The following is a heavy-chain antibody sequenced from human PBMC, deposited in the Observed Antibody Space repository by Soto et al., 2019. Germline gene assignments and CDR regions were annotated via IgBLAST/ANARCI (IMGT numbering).Heavy chain of an antibody. CDR1: GGSISSYY. CDR2: IYYSGST. Sequence: SETLSLTCTVSGGSISSYYWSWIRQPPGKGLEWIGYIYYSGSTDYNPSLKSRVTISVDTSKNQFSLKLSSVTAADTAVYYCARVTGRYFDYWGQGTLVTVSS. CDR3: ARVTGRYFDY. J-gene: IGHJ4*02. V-gene: IGHV4-59*01.